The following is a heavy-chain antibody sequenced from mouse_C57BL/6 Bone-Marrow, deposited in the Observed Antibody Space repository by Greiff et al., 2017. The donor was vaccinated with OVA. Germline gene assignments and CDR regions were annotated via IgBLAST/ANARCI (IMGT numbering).Heavy chain of an antibody. Sequence: QVQLQQSGAELVRPGASVTLSCKASGYTFTDYEMHWVKQTPVHGLEWIGAIDPETGGTAYNQKFKGKAILTADKSSSTAYMELRSLTSEDSAVYYCTRGADYFDYWGQGTTLTVSS. CDR2: IDPETGGT. CDR3: TRGADYFDY. V-gene: IGHV1-15*01. CDR1: GYTFTDYE. J-gene: IGHJ2*01.